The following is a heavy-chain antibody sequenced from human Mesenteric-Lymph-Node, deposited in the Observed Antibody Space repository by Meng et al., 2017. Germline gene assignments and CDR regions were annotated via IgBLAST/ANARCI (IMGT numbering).Heavy chain of an antibody. D-gene: IGHD1-26*01. J-gene: IGHJ3*02. CDR2: VNHSKST. V-gene: IGHV4-34*01. CDR3: ARTRWELLPANRDAFDI. CDR1: GGSLSDYC. Sequence: QGQVHQCGGGLLKPSETLSLTCAVYGGSLSDYCCHWIRQPPGKGLEWIGEVNHSKSTNYNPSLKSRITISLDTSKNQVSLKLSSVTAADTAVYYCARTRWELLPANRDAFDIWGQGTMVTVSS.